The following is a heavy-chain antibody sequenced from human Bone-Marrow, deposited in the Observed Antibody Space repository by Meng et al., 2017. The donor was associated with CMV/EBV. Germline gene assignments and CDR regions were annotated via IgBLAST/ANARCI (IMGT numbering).Heavy chain of an antibody. CDR2: ISAYNGNT. D-gene: IGHD2-21*01. Sequence: ASVKVSCKASGYTFTSYGISWVRQAPGQGLEWMGWISAYNGNTNYAQKLQGRVTMTTDTSTSTAYMEVTLLTSDDTAVYYCPFRTADDAFDIWGQGTMVTVSS. CDR1: GYTFTSYG. J-gene: IGHJ3*02. CDR3: PFRTADDAFDI. V-gene: IGHV1-18*01.